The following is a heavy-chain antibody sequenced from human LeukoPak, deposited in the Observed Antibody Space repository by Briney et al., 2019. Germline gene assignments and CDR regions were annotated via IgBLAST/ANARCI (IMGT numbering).Heavy chain of an antibody. V-gene: IGHV3-66*01. J-gene: IGHJ4*02. Sequence: GGSLRLSCAASGFTVSSNYMSWVRQVPGKGLEWVSVIYSDGTISYADSVKGRFTISRDNSEDTLYLQMNSLRVEDTAVYYCAREVGGGASGQWGQGTLVTVSS. CDR3: AREVGGGASGQ. CDR1: GFTVSSNY. D-gene: IGHD3-16*01. CDR2: IYSDGTI.